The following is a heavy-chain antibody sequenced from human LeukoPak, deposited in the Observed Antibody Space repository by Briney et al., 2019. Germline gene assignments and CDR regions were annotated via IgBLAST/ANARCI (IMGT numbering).Heavy chain of an antibody. CDR1: GGSISSYY. CDR2: TYTSGST. CDR3: AREAGYCSSTSCYYFDY. D-gene: IGHD2-2*01. Sequence: PSETLSLTCTVSGGSISSYYWSWIRQPAGKGLEWIGRTYTSGSTNYNPSLKSRVTMSVDTSKNQFSLKLSSVTAADTAVYYCAREAGYCSSTSCYYFDYWGQGTLVTVSS. J-gene: IGHJ4*02. V-gene: IGHV4-4*07.